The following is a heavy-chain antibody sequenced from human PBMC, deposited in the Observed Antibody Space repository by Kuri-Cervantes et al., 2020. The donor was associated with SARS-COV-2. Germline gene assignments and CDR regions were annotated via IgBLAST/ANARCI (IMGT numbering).Heavy chain of an antibody. J-gene: IGHJ3*02. CDR3: ARRGGYLPPDAFDI. Sequence: ETLSLTCTVSGGSISSSSYYWGWVRQAPGKGLEWVSYISSSSSTIYYADSVKGRFTISRDNAKNSLYVQMNSLRAEDTAVYYCARRGGYLPPDAFDIWGQGTMVTVSS. D-gene: IGHD3-16*02. V-gene: IGHV3-48*01. CDR2: ISSSSSTI. CDR1: GGSISSSSYY.